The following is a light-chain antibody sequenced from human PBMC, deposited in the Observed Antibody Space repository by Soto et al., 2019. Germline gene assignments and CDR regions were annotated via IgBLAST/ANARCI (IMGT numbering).Light chain of an antibody. V-gene: IGLV2-14*01. Sequence: QSVLTQPASVSLSPGQSITISCTGTSSDVGGYNYVSLYQQHPGKAPKLMIYEVSNRPSGVSNRFSGSKSGNTASLTISGLQAEDEADYYCSSYTSSSTLVFGTGTKVTVL. J-gene: IGLJ1*01. CDR1: SSDVGGYNY. CDR3: SSYTSSSTLV. CDR2: EVS.